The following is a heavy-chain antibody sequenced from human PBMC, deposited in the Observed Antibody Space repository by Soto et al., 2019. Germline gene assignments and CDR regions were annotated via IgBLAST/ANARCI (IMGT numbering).Heavy chain of an antibody. CDR3: ARGLGGRMDA. Sequence: QVQLVQSGAEVKKPGSSVRVSCKASGTIFSSYTISWVRQAPGQGLEWMGRIIPILGETNSAQKFQDRVTLTADKSTNTAYMELNRLRLEDTAVYYCARGLGGRMDAWGQGTTVTVSS. CDR1: GTIFSSYT. CDR2: IIPILGET. V-gene: IGHV1-69*08. J-gene: IGHJ6*02. D-gene: IGHD3-16*01.